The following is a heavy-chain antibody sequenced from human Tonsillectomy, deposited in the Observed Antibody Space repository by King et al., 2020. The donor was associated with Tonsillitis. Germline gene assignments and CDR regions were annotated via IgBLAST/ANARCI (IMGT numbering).Heavy chain of an antibody. Sequence: VQLVESGGGLVQPGGSLRLSCAASGFTFANYWMCWVRQAPGKGLEWVANIHKDGSVKNYLGSVKGRFTISRDNAQNSLYLQMNSLRAEDTAVYFCATDPYSGSSDYWGQGTLVTVSS. CDR1: GFTFANYW. J-gene: IGHJ4*02. V-gene: IGHV3-7*01. D-gene: IGHD1-26*01. CDR2: IHKDGSVK. CDR3: ATDPYSGSSDY.